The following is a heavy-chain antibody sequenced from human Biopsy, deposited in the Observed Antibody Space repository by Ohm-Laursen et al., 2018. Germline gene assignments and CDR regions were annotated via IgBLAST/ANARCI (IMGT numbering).Heavy chain of an antibody. CDR2: IIPMLGTV. CDR3: ARGRRLPAAISSYYYAMDV. D-gene: IGHD2-2*01. V-gene: IGHV1-69*10. Sequence: SVKVSCKASGGTFQKYDVTWVRQAPGQGLEWVGGIIPMLGTVQYARKLRGRVTITADTSTSTAYMELSSLRSDDTAVYYCARGRRLPAAISSYYYAMDVWGQGTTVTVSS. CDR1: GGTFQKYD. J-gene: IGHJ6*02.